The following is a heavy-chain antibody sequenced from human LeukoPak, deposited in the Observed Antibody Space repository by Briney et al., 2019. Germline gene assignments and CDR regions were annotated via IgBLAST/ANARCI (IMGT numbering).Heavy chain of an antibody. CDR3: ATQIGGLQLRPYYYYYGMDV. Sequence: ASVKVSCKVSGYTITDLSMHWVRQAPGKGLEWMGGFDPEDGETIYAQKFQGRVTMTEDTSTDTAYMELSSLRSEDTAVYYCATQIGGLQLRPYYYYYGMDVWGQGTTVTVSS. D-gene: IGHD5-24*01. V-gene: IGHV1-24*01. CDR1: GYTITDLS. J-gene: IGHJ6*02. CDR2: FDPEDGET.